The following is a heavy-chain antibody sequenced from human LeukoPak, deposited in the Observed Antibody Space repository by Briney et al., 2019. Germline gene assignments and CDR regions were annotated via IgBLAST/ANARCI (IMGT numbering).Heavy chain of an antibody. CDR1: GGSISSGSYY. D-gene: IGHD3-10*01. CDR3: AREGGLMVRGVLRYGMDV. Sequence: PSQTLSLTCTVSGGSISSGSYYWRWIRQPAGKGLEWIGRIYTSGSTNYNPSLKSRVTISVDTSKNQFSLKLSSVTGADTAVYYCAREGGLMVRGVLRYGMDVWGQGTTVTVSS. J-gene: IGHJ6*02. V-gene: IGHV4-61*02. CDR2: IYTSGST.